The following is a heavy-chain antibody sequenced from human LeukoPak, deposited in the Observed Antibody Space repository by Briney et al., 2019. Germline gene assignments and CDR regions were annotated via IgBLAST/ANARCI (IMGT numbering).Heavy chain of an antibody. CDR3: ARIYCSSTSCYTIIGTALDY. CDR2: ISSSSSYI. J-gene: IGHJ4*02. V-gene: IGHV3-21*01. D-gene: IGHD2-2*02. Sequence: PGGSLRLSCAASGFTFSSYSMNWVRQAPGKGLEWVSSISSSSSYIYYADSVKGHFTISRDNAKNSLYLQMNSLRAEDTAVYYCARIYCSSTSCYTIIGTALDYWGQGTLVTVSS. CDR1: GFTFSSYS.